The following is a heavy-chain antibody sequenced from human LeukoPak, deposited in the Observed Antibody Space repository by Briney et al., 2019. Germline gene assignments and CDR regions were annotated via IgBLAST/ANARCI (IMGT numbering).Heavy chain of an antibody. CDR1: GGSFSGYY. CDR2: INHSGST. V-gene: IGHV4-34*01. D-gene: IGHD5-12*01. CDR3: ARGNGSGYEGGYGMDV. J-gene: IGHJ6*02. Sequence: SETLSLTCAVYGGSFSGYYWSWIRQPPGKGLEWIGEINHSGSTNYNPSLKSRVTISVDTSKNQFSLKLSSVTAADTAVYYCARGNGSGYEGGYGMDVWGQGTTVTVSS.